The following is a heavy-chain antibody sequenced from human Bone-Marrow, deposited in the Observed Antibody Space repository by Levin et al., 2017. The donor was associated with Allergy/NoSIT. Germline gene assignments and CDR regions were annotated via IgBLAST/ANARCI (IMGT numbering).Heavy chain of an antibody. V-gene: IGHV3-9*01. CDR2: ISWNSDYI. D-gene: IGHD3-22*01. J-gene: IGHJ3*01. CDR1: GFTFDVYS. Sequence: GGSLRLSCAASGFTFDVYSMHWVRQAPGKGLEWVSSISWNSDYIGYADSLKGRLTISRDNAKYVLYLQMNSLRPEDTALYYCARGGHSSGYWSHGFDAWGQGTMVTVSS. CDR3: ARGGHSSGYWSHGFDA.